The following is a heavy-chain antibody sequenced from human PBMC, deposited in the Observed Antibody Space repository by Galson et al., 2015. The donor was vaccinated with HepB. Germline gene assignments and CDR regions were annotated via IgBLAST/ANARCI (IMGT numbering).Heavy chain of an antibody. CDR3: TRGAGEN. CDR2: IYSSGSA. V-gene: IGHV4-4*07. D-gene: IGHD2-21*01. Sequence: ETLSLTCTVSGGSIRSYYWSWIRQNAGKGLEWIGRIYSSGSASYNVSLKSRVTMSVDTSKNQISLNLNSVTAADSAVYYCTRGAGENWGQGALVTVSS. J-gene: IGHJ4*02. CDR1: GGSIRSYY.